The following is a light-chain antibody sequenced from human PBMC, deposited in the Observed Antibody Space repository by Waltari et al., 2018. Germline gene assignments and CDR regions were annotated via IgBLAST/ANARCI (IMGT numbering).Light chain of an antibody. Sequence: SALTQPPSVSGSPGQSVTIPCTGTSNDVGRYNRVSWYQQSPGTAPKLIIYEVSDRPSGFPHRFSGSKSGDTASLTISGLQAEDEADYYCASYIDTTTVTFGGGTKLTVL. CDR3: ASYIDTTTVT. CDR1: SNDVGRYNR. V-gene: IGLV2-18*02. J-gene: IGLJ2*01. CDR2: EVS.